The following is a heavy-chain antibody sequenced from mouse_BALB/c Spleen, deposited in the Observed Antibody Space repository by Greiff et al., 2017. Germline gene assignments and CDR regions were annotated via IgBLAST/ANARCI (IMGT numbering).Heavy chain of an antibody. CDR3: ARSTTVVAKGLAY. J-gene: IGHJ3*01. D-gene: IGHD1-1*01. CDR1: GYTFTSYV. V-gene: IGHV1-14*01. Sequence: VHVKQSGPELVKPGASVKMSCKASGYTFTSYVMHWVKQKPGQGLEWIGYINPYNDGTKYNEKFKGKATLTSDKSSSTAYMELSSLTSEDSAVYYCARSTTVVAKGLAYWGQGTLVTVSA. CDR2: INPYNDGT.